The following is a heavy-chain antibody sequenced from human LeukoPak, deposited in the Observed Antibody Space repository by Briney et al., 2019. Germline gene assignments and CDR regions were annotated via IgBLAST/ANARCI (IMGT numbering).Heavy chain of an antibody. V-gene: IGHV3-23*01. Sequence: GGSLRLSCAASGFTFSSYAMSWVRQAPGKGLEWVSAISGSGGGTYYADSVKGRFTISRDNSKNTLYLQMTSLRAEDTAVYYCAKVALSDTQTGDYFDYWGQGTLVTVSS. CDR1: GFTFSSYA. CDR3: AKVALSDTQTGDYFDY. J-gene: IGHJ4*02. CDR2: ISGSGGGT. D-gene: IGHD7-27*01.